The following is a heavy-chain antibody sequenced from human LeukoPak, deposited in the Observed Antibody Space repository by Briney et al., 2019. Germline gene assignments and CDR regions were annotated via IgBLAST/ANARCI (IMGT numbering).Heavy chain of an antibody. D-gene: IGHD3-22*01. J-gene: IGHJ4*02. CDR1: GFTFSSYS. CDR2: ISFNTISR. Sequence: GGSLRLSCAASGFTFSSYSMNWVRQAPGKGLEWVSSISFNTISRYYADSLKGRFTISRDDAKNSLYLQMNSLRAEDTAVYCCASNFDYDSSTFYYWGQGTLVTVSP. CDR3: ASNFDYDSSTFYY. V-gene: IGHV3-21*01.